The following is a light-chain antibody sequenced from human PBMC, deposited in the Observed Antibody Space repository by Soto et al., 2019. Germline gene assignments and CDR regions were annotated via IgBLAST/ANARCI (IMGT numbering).Light chain of an antibody. J-gene: IGKJ1*01. CDR1: QTISSW. CDR3: QRYNSYSEA. V-gene: IGKV1-5*03. Sequence: DIQMTQSPSTLSGSVGDRVTITCRASQTISSWLAWYQQKPGKPPKLLIYKASTLKSGVPSRFSGSGSGTEFTLTISSLQPDDFATYYCQRYNSYSEAFGQGTKVELK. CDR2: KAS.